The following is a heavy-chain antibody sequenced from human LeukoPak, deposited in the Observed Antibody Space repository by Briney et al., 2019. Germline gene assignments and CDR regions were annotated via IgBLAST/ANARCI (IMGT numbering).Heavy chain of an antibody. D-gene: IGHD5-24*01. CDR1: GFSFTTCS. J-gene: IGHJ4*02. Sequence: TGGSLRLSCAASGFSFTTCSMNWVRQAPGKGLEWVSSISSSNSFIYYADSVKGRFTISRDNAKNSLYLQMNSLRAEDTAVYYCARDGGWLQYIDYWGQGTLVTVSS. V-gene: IGHV3-21*01. CDR3: ARDGGWLQYIDY. CDR2: ISSSNSFI.